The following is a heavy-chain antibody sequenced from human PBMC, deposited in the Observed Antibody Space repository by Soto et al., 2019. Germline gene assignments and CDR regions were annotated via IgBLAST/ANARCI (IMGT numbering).Heavy chain of an antibody. CDR3: AKDPDSSWYPANNFDP. D-gene: IGHD6-13*01. CDR2: VSGSGGST. J-gene: IGHJ5*02. V-gene: IGHV3-23*01. CDR1: GFTFSSYA. Sequence: EVQLLESGGGLIQPGGSLRLSCTTSGFTFSSYAMNWVRQAPGKGLEWVSAVSGSGGSTFYADSVKGRFTISRDNSKNTLYLQMNSLAPEDTAVYYCAKDPDSSWYPANNFDPWGQGTLVTVSS.